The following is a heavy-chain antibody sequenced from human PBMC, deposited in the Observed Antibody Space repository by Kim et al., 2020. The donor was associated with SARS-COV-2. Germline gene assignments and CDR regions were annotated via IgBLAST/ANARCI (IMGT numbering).Heavy chain of an antibody. CDR2: ISSSSSYT. Sequence: GGSLRLSCAASGFTFSDYYMSWIRQAPGKGLEWVSYISSSSSYTNYADSVKGRFTISRDNAKNSLYLQMNSLRAADTAGYYCARVGYDYVWGSYRDYYYYYGMVVWGRGTTVTVSS. CDR1: GFTFSDYY. D-gene: IGHD3-16*02. V-gene: IGHV3-11*05. J-gene: IGHJ6*02. CDR3: ARVGYDYVWGSYRDYYYYYGMVV.